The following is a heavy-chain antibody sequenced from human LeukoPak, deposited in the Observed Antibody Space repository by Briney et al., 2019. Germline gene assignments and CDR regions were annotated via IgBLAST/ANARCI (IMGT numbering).Heavy chain of an antibody. CDR2: IYPGDSDT. CDR1: GYSFTSYW. D-gene: IGHD2-2*01. J-gene: IGHJ4*02. Sequence: GESLKISCKGSGYSFTSYWIRWVRHMPVKGLEWMGIIYPGDSDTRYSPSFQRQATIPADKSISTAYLQWSSLKASDTAMYYCARSKVPADMLGDYWGQGTLVTVSS. V-gene: IGHV5-51*01. CDR3: ARSKVPADMLGDY.